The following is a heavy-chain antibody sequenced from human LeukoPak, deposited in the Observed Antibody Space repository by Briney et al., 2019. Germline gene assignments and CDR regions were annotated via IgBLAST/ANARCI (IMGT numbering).Heavy chain of an antibody. CDR2: ISYDGSDK. D-gene: IGHD2-2*01. Sequence: PGGSLRLSWAASGFTFSNYGTHWVRQAPGKGLEWVAVISYDGSDKYYADSVKGRFTISRDNSKNTLYLQMNSLRTEDTAVYYCAKDRDTVIIPAAFGYWGQGTLVTVSS. CDR1: GFTFSNYG. V-gene: IGHV3-30*18. CDR3: AKDRDTVIIPAAFGY. J-gene: IGHJ4*02.